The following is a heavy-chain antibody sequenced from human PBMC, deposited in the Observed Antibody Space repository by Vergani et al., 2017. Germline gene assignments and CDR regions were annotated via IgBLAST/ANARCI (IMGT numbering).Heavy chain of an antibody. V-gene: IGHV4-39*07. CDR1: GGSISSSSYY. D-gene: IGHD3-10*01. CDR3: AYFHGDFDY. Sequence: QVQLQQWGAGLLKPSETLSLTCTVSGGSISSSSYYWGWIRQPPGKGLEWIGSIYYSGSTYYNPSLKSRVTISVDTSKNQFSLKLSSVTAADTAVYYCAYFHGDFDYWGQGTLVTVSS. J-gene: IGHJ4*02. CDR2: IYYSGST.